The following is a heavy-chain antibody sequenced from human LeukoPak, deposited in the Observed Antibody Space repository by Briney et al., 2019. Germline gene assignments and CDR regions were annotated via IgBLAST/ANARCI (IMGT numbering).Heavy chain of an antibody. CDR3: AKDLSRVPLYSYDY. CDR2: ISGSGSST. V-gene: IGHV3-23*01. D-gene: IGHD5-18*01. J-gene: IGHJ4*02. Sequence: GGSLRLSCAASGFTFSSYAMSWVRQAPGKGLEWVSAISGSGSSTYYADSVKGRFTISRDNSKNTLYPQMNSLRAEDTAVYYCAKDLSRVPLYSYDYWGQGTLVTVSS. CDR1: GFTFSSYA.